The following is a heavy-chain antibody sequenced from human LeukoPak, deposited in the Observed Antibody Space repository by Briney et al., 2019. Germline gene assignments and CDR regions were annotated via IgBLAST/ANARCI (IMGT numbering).Heavy chain of an antibody. V-gene: IGHV4-34*01. CDR1: GGSFSDNY. CDR2: INHNGST. CDR3: ARGRTCFDP. J-gene: IGHJ5*02. Sequence: SETLSLTCAVYGGSFSDNYWSWIRQPPGKGLEWIGEINHNGSTNYNPSLKSRVTISVDTSKNQFSLKLSSVTAADTAMYHCARGRTCFDPWGQGTLVTVSS.